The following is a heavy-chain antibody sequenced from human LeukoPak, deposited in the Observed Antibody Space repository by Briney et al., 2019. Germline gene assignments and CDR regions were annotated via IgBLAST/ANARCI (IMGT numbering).Heavy chain of an antibody. J-gene: IGHJ4*02. CDR2: IAYDGSNK. V-gene: IGHV3-30-3*01. CDR3: ARALETYDSSGYYFDY. Sequence: GGSLRLSCAASGFTFSSYAMHWVRQAPGKWLEWVAVIAYDGSNKYYADSVKARFTTSRDNSKNTLYLQMNSMRAEDTAVYYCARALETYDSSGYYFDYWGQGTLVAVSS. D-gene: IGHD3-22*01. CDR1: GFTFSSYA.